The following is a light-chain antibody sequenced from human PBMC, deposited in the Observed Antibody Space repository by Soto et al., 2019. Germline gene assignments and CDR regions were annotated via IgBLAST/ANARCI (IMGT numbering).Light chain of an antibody. J-gene: IGLJ3*02. Sequence: QSVLTQPASVSGSPGQSITISCTGSSGDVGHYNYVSWYQQHPGKAPKLMIYEVSNRPSGVSNRFSGSKSGNTASLIISGLQAEDEADYSCTSYTTSRIWVFGGGTKLTVL. CDR2: EVS. CDR1: SGDVGHYNY. CDR3: TSYTTSRIWV. V-gene: IGLV2-14*01.